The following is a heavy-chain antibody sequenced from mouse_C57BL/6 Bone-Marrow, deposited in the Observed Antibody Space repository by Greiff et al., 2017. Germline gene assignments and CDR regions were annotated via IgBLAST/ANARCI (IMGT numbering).Heavy chain of an antibody. J-gene: IGHJ4*01. V-gene: IGHV1-9*01. CDR3: ARVRWLLRDYYAMDY. D-gene: IGHD2-3*01. Sequence: QVQLQQSGAELMKPGASVKLSCKATGYTFTGYWIEWVKQRPGHGLEWIGEILPGSGSTNYNEKFTGKATFTADTSSNTAYMKLSSLTTEDSAIYYCARVRWLLRDYYAMDYWGQGTSGTVSS. CDR1: GYTFTGYW. CDR2: ILPGSGST.